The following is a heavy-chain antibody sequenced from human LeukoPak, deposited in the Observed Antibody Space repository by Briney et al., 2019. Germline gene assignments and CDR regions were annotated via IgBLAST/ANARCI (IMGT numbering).Heavy chain of an antibody. CDR2: ISSSSSTI. J-gene: IGHJ5*02. CDR1: GFTFSSYS. Sequence: GSLRLSCAASGFTFSSYSMNWVRQAPGKGLEWVSYISSSSSTIYYADSVKGRFTISRDNAKNSVYLQLSSLRAEDTAVYYCARAQALNWFDPWGQGTLVTVSS. CDR3: ARAQALNWFDP. V-gene: IGHV3-48*04.